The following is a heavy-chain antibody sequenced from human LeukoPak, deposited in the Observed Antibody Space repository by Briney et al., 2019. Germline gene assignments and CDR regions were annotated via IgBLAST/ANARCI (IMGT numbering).Heavy chain of an antibody. V-gene: IGHV3-7*01. Sequence: GGSLRLSCAASGFTFSSYWMSWVRQAPGKGLEWVANIKEDGSEEYYVDSVQGRFTISRDNAKNSLYLQMSSLRAEDTAVYYCARSHPNGWYTVWYYFDYWGQGTLVTVSS. D-gene: IGHD6-19*01. CDR2: IKEDGSEE. J-gene: IGHJ4*02. CDR1: GFTFSSYW. CDR3: ARSHPNGWYTVWYYFDY.